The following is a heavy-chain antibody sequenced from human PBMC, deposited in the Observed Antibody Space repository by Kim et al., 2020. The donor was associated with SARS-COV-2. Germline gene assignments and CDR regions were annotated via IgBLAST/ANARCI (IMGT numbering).Heavy chain of an antibody. CDR3: AKDGQWLVLGGRMGFQH. CDR1: GFTFSSYA. J-gene: IGHJ1*01. Sequence: GGSLRLSCAASGFTFSSYAMSWVRQAPGKGLEWVSAISGSGGSTYYADSVKGRFTISRDNSKNTLYLQMNSLRAEDTAVYYCAKDGQWLVLGGRMGFQHWGQGTLVTVSS. D-gene: IGHD6-19*01. CDR2: ISGSGGST. V-gene: IGHV3-23*01.